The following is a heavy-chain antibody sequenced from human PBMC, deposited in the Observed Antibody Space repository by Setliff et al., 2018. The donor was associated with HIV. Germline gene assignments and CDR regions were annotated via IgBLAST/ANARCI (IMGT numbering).Heavy chain of an antibody. J-gene: IGHJ3*02. Sequence: SETLSLTCTVPGGSISRYYWSWIRQPPGKGLEFIGHIHTSGSTIYNPSLKSRLTITIDASRNQFSLKLTSVTAADTAVYYCAKFYCPHGVCYGFDIWGQGTMVTVSS. CDR3: AKFYCPHGVCYGFDI. CDR2: IHTSGST. V-gene: IGHV4-4*09. CDR1: GGSISRYY. D-gene: IGHD2-8*01.